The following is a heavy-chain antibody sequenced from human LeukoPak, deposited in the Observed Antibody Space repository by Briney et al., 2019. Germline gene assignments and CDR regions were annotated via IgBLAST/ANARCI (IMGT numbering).Heavy chain of an antibody. D-gene: IGHD1-26*01. J-gene: IGHJ6*02. CDR1: GYTFTGYY. Sequence: SVQVSSKASGYTFTGYYMHWGRRAPGQGGEGMGWINPNSGGTNYSQKFQGRVTMTRDTSISTAYMELSRLRSDDTAVYYCARVLRVGATGYGMDVWGQGTTVTVSS. CDR2: INPNSGGT. V-gene: IGHV1-2*02. CDR3: ARVLRVGATGYGMDV.